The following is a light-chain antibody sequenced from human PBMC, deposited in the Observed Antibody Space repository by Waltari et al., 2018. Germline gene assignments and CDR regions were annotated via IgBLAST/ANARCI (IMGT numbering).Light chain of an antibody. Sequence: QSVLTQPPSAPGTPGQRVTLSCSGSSSNIGSNTVNWYQQLPGTAPKLLIYSNNQRPSGVPDRFSGSKSGTSASLAISGLQSEDEADYYCAAWDDSLNGHWVFGGGTKLTVL. CDR3: AAWDDSLNGHWV. CDR2: SNN. J-gene: IGLJ3*02. CDR1: SSNIGSNT. V-gene: IGLV1-44*01.